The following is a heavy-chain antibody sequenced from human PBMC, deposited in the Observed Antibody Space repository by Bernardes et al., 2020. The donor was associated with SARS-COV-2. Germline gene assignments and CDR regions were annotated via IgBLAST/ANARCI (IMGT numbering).Heavy chain of an antibody. CDR1: GFTFSSHW. Sequence: SLRLSCAASGFTFSSHWMHWVRQAPGKGLVWVSRINSDGSTTKYADSVKGRFTISRDNAKNTLYLQMNSLRAEDTAVYYCTRVGWRVPAATDAFDIWGLGTMVTVSS. CDR2: INSDGSTT. CDR3: TRVGWRVPAATDAFDI. D-gene: IGHD2-2*01. J-gene: IGHJ3*02. V-gene: IGHV3-74*03.